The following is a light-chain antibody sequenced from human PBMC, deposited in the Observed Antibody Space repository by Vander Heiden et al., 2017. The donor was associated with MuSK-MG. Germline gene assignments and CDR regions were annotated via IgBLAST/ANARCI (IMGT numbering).Light chain of an antibody. CDR3: QSYDSNLSGSTVV. Sequence: QSVLTQPPSVSGAPGQRVTISCIGSSSNIGAGYDVHGYQQLPGTAPKLLIYGNSNRPSGVPDRFSGSKSGTSASLAITGLQAEDEAEYYCQSYDSNLSGSTVVFGGGTKLTVL. J-gene: IGLJ2*01. CDR2: GNS. V-gene: IGLV1-40*01. CDR1: SSNIGAGYD.